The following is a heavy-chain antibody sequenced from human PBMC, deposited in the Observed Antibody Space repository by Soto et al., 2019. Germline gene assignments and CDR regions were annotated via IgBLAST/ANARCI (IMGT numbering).Heavy chain of an antibody. J-gene: IGHJ4*02. CDR1: GYSFTSYW. CDR2: IYPGDSDT. V-gene: IGHV5-51*01. Sequence: PGESLKISCKGSGYSFTSYWIGWVRQMPGKGLEWMGIIYPGDSDTRYSPSFQGQVTISADKSISTAYLQWSSLKASDTAMYYFARHRHNSRPPSHYSGQATLVTVSS. D-gene: IGHD1-20*01. CDR3: ARHRHNSRPPSHY.